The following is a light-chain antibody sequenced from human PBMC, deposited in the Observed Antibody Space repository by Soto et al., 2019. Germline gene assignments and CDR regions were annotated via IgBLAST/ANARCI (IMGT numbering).Light chain of an antibody. J-gene: IGKJ4*01. V-gene: IGKV3-15*01. CDR1: QSVGSD. CDR3: QQYADWPPLT. CDR2: GAS. Sequence: EIVMTQSPATLSVSPGERATLSCRASQSVGSDLAWYQQKPGQAPRLVIYGASTRATAIPARFSGSGSGTEFTLTISSLQSEDFAVYYCQQYADWPPLTFGGGTKVDI.